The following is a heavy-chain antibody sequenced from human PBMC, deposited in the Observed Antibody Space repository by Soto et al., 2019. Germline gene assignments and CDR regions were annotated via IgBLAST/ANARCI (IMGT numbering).Heavy chain of an antibody. Sequence: ASVKVSCKASGFTFTSSAMQWVRQARGQRLEWIGWIVVGSGNTNYAQKFQERVTITRDMSTSTAYMELSSLRSEDTAVYYCAAYFGYCSSTSCPHYYYMDVWGKGTTVTVSS. J-gene: IGHJ6*03. V-gene: IGHV1-58*02. D-gene: IGHD2-2*01. CDR3: AAYFGYCSSTSCPHYYYMDV. CDR1: GFTFTSSA. CDR2: IVVGSGNT.